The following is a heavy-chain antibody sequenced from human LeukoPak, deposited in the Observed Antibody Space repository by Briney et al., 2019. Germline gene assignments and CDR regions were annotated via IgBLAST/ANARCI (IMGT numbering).Heavy chain of an antibody. J-gene: IGHJ6*02. CDR2: IYYSGST. CDR3: ARDHGVRGLWWSGYYGMDV. D-gene: IGHD2-21*01. CDR1: GGSISSYY. V-gene: IGHV4-59*01. Sequence: SETLSLTCTVSGGSISSYYWSWIRQPPGKGLEWIGYIYYSGSTSYNPSLKSRVTISVDTSKNQFSLKLSSVTAADTAVYYCARDHGVRGLWWSGYYGMDVWGQGTTVTVSS.